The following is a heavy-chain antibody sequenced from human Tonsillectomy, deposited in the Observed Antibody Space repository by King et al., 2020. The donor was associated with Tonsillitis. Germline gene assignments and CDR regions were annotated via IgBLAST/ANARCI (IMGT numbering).Heavy chain of an antibody. V-gene: IGHV4-34*01. CDR3: ARGLRAVAGPKWGDAFDI. CDR2: INHSGSA. Sequence: QVQLQQWGAGLLKPSETLSLTCAVYGGFFSGYYWSWIRQSPGKGLQWIGEINHSGSANYNPSLKSRVTISEETSKNQLSLKLAPVTAADTAVYYCARGLRAVAGPKWGDAFDIWGQGTMVTVSS. CDR1: GGFFSGYY. D-gene: IGHD6-19*01. J-gene: IGHJ3*02.